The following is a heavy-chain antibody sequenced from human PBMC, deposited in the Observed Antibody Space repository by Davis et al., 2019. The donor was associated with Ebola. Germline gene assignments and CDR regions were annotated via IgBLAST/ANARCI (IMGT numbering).Heavy chain of an antibody. D-gene: IGHD6-13*01. J-gene: IGHJ3*02. CDR3: AKDFLWKFGVQYSSSSSPHSDDAFDI. Sequence: GESLKISCAASGFTFSSYAMHWVRQAPGKGLEWVSAISGSCGSTYYADSVKGRFTISRDNSKNTLYLQMNSLRAEDTAVYYCAKDFLWKFGVQYSSSSSPHSDDAFDIWGQGTMVTVSS. CDR2: ISGSCGST. V-gene: IGHV3-23*01. CDR1: GFTFSSYA.